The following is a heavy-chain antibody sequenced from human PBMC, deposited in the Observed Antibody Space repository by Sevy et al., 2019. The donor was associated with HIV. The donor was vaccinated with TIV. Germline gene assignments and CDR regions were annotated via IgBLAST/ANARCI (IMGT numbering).Heavy chain of an antibody. D-gene: IGHD1-26*01. Sequence: LLQLPETLSRTCTVSGGSITSLYWNWIRQPPGKGLEWIANIYYNGHINYNPSLKSRVTLSLDTSKNQFSLRLSSVTAADTAMYYCAGENAWGRGYSWGQGTLVTVSS. CDR1: GGSITSLY. CDR3: AGENAWGRGYS. J-gene: IGHJ4*02. CDR2: IYYNGHI. V-gene: IGHV4-59*08.